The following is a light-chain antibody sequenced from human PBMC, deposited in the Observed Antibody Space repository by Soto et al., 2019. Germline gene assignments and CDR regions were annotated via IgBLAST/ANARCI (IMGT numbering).Light chain of an antibody. V-gene: IGLV2-14*01. CDR2: DVT. J-gene: IGLJ2*01. CDR3: SAYTSTITVA. CDR1: SSDVGDYSS. Sequence: QSVLTQPASVSGSPGQPITVSCTRTSSDVGDYSSVSWYQQHPGKAPKLIISDVTNRPSGVSNRFSGSKSGNTASLTISGLQAEDEADYYCSAYTSTITVAFGGGTKLTVL.